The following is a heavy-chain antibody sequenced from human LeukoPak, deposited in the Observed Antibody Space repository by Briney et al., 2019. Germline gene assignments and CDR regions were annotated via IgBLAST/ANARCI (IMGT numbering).Heavy chain of an antibody. J-gene: IGHJ6*02. CDR1: GFTFSSYG. D-gene: IGHD1-7*01. V-gene: IGHV3-33*01. Sequence: GGSLRLSCAASGFTFSSYGMHWVRQAPGKGLEWVAVIWYDGSNKYYADSVKGRFTISRDNSKNTLYLQMNSLRAEDTAVYYCARGHLTGTNYYYGMDVWGQGTTVTVSS. CDR2: IWYDGSNK. CDR3: ARGHLTGTNYYYGMDV.